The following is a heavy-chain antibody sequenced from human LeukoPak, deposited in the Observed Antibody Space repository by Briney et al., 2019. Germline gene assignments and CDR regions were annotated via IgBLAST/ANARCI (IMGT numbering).Heavy chain of an antibody. CDR3: ATTSGVAYYDY. CDR2: IYYSGST. Sequence: PSETLSLTCAVYGGSFSGYYWSWIRQPPGKGLEWIGSIYYSGSTYYNPSLKSRVTISVDTSKNQFSLKLSSVTAADTAVYYCATTSGVAYYDYWGQGTLVTVSS. D-gene: IGHD3-3*01. CDR1: GGSFSGYY. J-gene: IGHJ4*02. V-gene: IGHV4-34*01.